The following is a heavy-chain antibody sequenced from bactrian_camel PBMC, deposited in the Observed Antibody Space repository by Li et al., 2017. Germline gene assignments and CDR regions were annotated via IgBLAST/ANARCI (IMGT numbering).Heavy chain of an antibody. CDR1: EDTSGPYC. V-gene: IGHV3S55*01. CDR3: ATFLEVAGMVVAYDY. CDR2: VAPRGKT. Sequence: HVQLVESGGGSVQAGGSLRLSCAVSEDTSGPYCMGWFRQAPGKEREGVATVAPRGKTYYADSVKGRFTISRDNTKKSVYLQMNSLKPEDTALYYCATFLEVAGMVVAYDYWGQGTQVTVS. D-gene: IGHD6*01. J-gene: IGHJ4*01.